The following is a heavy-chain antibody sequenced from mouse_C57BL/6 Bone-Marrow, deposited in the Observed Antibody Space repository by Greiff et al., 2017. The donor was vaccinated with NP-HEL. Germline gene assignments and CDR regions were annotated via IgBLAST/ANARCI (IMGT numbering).Heavy chain of an antibody. V-gene: IGHV1-64*01. D-gene: IGHD2-3*01. J-gene: IGHJ3*01. CDR1: GYTFTSYW. CDR3: ARWGWLPAWFAY. CDR2: IHPNSGST. Sequence: QVQLQQPGAELVKPGASVKLSCKASGYTFTSYWMHWVKQRPGQGLEWIGMIHPNSGSTNYNEKFKSKATLTVDKSSSTAYMQLSSLTSEDSAVCYCARWGWLPAWFAYWGQGTLVTVSA.